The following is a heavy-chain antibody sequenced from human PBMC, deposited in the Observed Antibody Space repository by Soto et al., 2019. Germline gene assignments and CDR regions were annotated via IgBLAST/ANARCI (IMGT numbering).Heavy chain of an antibody. Sequence: QLQLQESGPGLVKRSETLSLTCSVSGGSISSVSYYWGWIRQPPGKGLEWIGSIYYSGSAYYSPSLKSRVTMSVDTSKNQLSLELRSVTAADTAVYYCARLHCNSPNCVPLDPWGQGTLVTVSS. CDR1: GGSISSVSYY. CDR2: IYYSGSA. CDR3: ARLHCNSPNCVPLDP. V-gene: IGHV4-39*01. J-gene: IGHJ5*02. D-gene: IGHD2-2*01.